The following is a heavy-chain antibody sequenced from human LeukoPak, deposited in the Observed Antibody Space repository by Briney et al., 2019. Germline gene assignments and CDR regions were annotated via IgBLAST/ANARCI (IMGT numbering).Heavy chain of an antibody. CDR1: GGTFSSYA. D-gene: IGHD3-22*01. CDR3: ARDPDSSVIGNY. J-gene: IGHJ4*02. V-gene: IGHV1-69*04. CDR2: IIPILGIA. Sequence: SVKVSCKASGGTFSSYAISWVRQAPGQGLEWMGRIIPILGIANHAQKFQGRVTITADKSTSTAYMELSSLRSEDTAVYYCARDPDSSVIGNYWGQGTLVTVSS.